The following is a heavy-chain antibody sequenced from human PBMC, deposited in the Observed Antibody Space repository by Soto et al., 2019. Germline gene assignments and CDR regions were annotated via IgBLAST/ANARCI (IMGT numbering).Heavy chain of an antibody. CDR1: GYTFTSYD. J-gene: IGHJ3*02. Sequence: QVQLVQSGAEVKKPGASVKVSCKASGYTFTSYDINWVRQATGQGLEWMGWMNPNSGNTGYAQKFQGRVTITRNPSISTAYMVLSSLRSAATAVYYCARGINSHDSGDDAFEIWGQGTMVTVSS. D-gene: IGHD3-10*01. V-gene: IGHV1-8*01. CDR3: ARGINSHDSGDDAFEI. CDR2: MNPNSGNT.